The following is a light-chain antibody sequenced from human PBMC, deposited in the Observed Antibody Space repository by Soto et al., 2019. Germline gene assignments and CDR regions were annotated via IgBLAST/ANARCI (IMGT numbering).Light chain of an antibody. V-gene: IGKV1-12*01. J-gene: IGKJ4*01. Sequence: DIQMTQSPSSVSASIGDRVTITCRASQGINNWLAWYQQTPGKAPKLLIYAASTFQSGVPSRFSGSGSGTDFTLTISSLQPEDFATYYCQQANSFPHTVGGGTKVEIK. CDR2: AAS. CDR1: QGINNW. CDR3: QQANSFPHT.